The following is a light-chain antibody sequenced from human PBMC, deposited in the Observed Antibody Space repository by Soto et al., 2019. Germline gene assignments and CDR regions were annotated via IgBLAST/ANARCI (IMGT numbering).Light chain of an antibody. V-gene: IGKV3-15*01. J-gene: IGKJ5*01. CDR3: RRIS. Sequence: EIVLTQSPATLSVSPGERVTLSCRASQSISSKLGWYQQRPGQAPRLLIYGASTRATGIPARFSGSGSGTEFTLTISSLQSDCQQYDTWRRISFGQGTRLEIK. CDR1: QSISSK. CDR2: GAS.